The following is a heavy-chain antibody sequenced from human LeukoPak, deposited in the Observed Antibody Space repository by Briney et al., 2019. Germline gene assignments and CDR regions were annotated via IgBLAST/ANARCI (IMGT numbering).Heavy chain of an antibody. CDR3: AKDYEELDGGTWFDP. Sequence: GSLRLSCAASGFTFSSYAMSWVRQAPGKGLEWVSAISGSGGSTYYADSVKGRFTISRDNSKNTLYLQMNSLRAEDTAVYYCAKDYEELDGGTWFDPWGQGTLVTVSS. D-gene: IGHD1-26*01. V-gene: IGHV3-23*01. CDR1: GFTFSSYA. CDR2: ISGSGGST. J-gene: IGHJ5*02.